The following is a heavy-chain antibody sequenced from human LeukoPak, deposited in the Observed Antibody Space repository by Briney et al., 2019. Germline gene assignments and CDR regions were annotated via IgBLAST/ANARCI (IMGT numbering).Heavy chain of an antibody. CDR2: INSDGSST. J-gene: IGHJ4*02. V-gene: IGHV3-74*01. D-gene: IGHD3-9*01. CDR1: GFTFSSYW. Sequence: GGSLRLSCAASGFTFSSYWMRWVRQAPGKGLVWVSRINSDGSSTSYADSVKGRFTISRDNAKNTLYLQMNSLRAEDTAVYYCARATFDILTKYYFDYWGQGTLVTVSS. CDR3: ARATFDILTKYYFDY.